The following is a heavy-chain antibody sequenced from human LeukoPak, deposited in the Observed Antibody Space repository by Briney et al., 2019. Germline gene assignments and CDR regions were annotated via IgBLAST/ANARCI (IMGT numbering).Heavy chain of an antibody. CDR2: ISGSGGST. CDR3: AKTSRYYYDSSGSCLDY. V-gene: IGHV3-23*01. D-gene: IGHD3-22*01. J-gene: IGHJ4*02. CDR1: GFTFSSYA. Sequence: GGSLRLSCAAPGFTFSSYAMSWVRQAPGKGLEWVSAISGSGGSTYYADSVKGRFTISRDNSKNTLYLQVNSLRAEDTAVYYCAKTSRYYYDSSGSCLDYWGQGTLVTVSS.